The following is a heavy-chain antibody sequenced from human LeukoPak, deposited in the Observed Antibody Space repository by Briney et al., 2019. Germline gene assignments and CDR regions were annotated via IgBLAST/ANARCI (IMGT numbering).Heavy chain of an antibody. Sequence: SETLSLTCTVSGGSISSSSYYWGWIRQPPGKGLEWIGSIYYSGSTYYNPSLKSRVTISVDTSKNQFSLKLSSVTAADTAVYYCARDPSYYYGSGSYVGYWGQGTLVTVSS. CDR1: GGSISSSSYY. CDR2: IYYSGST. CDR3: ARDPSYYYGSGSYVGY. D-gene: IGHD3-10*01. J-gene: IGHJ4*02. V-gene: IGHV4-39*07.